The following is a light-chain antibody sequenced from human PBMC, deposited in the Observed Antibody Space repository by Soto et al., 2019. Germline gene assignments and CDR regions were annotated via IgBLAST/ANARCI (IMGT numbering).Light chain of an antibody. CDR1: QSLLHSNGYSY. CDR2: LGS. J-gene: IGKJ5*01. V-gene: IGKV2-28*01. Sequence: DIVMTQSPLSLPVTPGESASISCRSSQSLLHSNGYSYFDWYLQKPGQSPQLLIYLGSNRASGVPDRFSGSGSGTDFKLKISRVEAEDVGVYYCMQALQTPLTFGQGTRLEIK. CDR3: MQALQTPLT.